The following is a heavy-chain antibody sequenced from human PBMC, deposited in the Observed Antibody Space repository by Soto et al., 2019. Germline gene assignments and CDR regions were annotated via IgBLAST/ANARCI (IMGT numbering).Heavy chain of an antibody. D-gene: IGHD5-12*01. V-gene: IGHV1-2*04. CDR1: GYTFAGYY. Sequence: ASVKVSCKASGYTFAGYYMHWVRQAPGQGLEWMGWINPNSGGTNYAKKFQGWVTMTRDTSISTAYMELSRLRSDDTAVYYCARDFVDIVATIGGTYYYGMDVWGQGTTVTVSS. J-gene: IGHJ6*02. CDR2: INPNSGGT. CDR3: ARDFVDIVATIGGTYYYGMDV.